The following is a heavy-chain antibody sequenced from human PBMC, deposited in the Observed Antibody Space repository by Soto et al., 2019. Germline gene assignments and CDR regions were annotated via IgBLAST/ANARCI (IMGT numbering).Heavy chain of an antibody. Sequence: GWSLRLSCAASGFTFSSFVMSWVRQAPGDGLEWISAIGGGGDITYYADSVKGRFTISRDNSKNTLYLQMNSLRAEDTAVYYCAKDRVTYYYDSSGYYPDAFDIWGQGTMVTVSS. D-gene: IGHD3-22*01. CDR1: GFTFSSFV. CDR2: IGGGGDIT. J-gene: IGHJ3*02. V-gene: IGHV3-23*01. CDR3: AKDRVTYYYDSSGYYPDAFDI.